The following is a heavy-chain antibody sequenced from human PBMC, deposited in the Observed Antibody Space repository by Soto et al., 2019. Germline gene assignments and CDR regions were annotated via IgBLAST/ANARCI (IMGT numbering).Heavy chain of an antibody. Sequence: QVQLQESGPGLVKPSQTLSLTCTVSGGSISSGGYYWIWIRQHPGKGLEWIGYISSSGSTYYNPSLKSRVTLSVATSKNQFPLKLTSVTAAATAVYYCSRVGRINWFDPWGQGTLVTVSS. CDR1: GGSISSGGYY. CDR2: ISSSGST. J-gene: IGHJ5*02. D-gene: IGHD3-16*01. CDR3: SRVGRINWFDP. V-gene: IGHV4-31*03.